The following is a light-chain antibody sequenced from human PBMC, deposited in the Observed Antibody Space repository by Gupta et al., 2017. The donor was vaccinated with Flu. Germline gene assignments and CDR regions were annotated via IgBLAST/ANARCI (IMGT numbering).Light chain of an antibody. V-gene: IGKV3-20*01. CDR2: GVS. CDR3: QHYGTSPT. Sequence: EIVLTQSPGTLSLSPGERATLSCRASQSVASYLVWYQQKAGQAPRLLIYGVSSRATGIPDRFSGSGSGTDFSLTISRLEPEDFAVYYCQHYGTSPTFGQGTKLEIK. CDR1: QSVASY. J-gene: IGKJ2*01.